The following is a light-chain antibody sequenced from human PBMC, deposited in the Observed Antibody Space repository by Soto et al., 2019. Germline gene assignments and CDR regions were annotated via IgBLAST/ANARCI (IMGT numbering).Light chain of an antibody. CDR3: QTWGTGTYAV. CDR1: SGHSTYA. Sequence: QAVVTQSPSASASLGASVKLTCTLSSGHSTYAIAWHQQQPEKGPRYLMTLNSDGSHSKGDGIPDRFSGSSSGAERFLTISSLQSEDEADDYCQTWGTGTYAVFGGGTQLTVL. CDR2: LNSDGSH. V-gene: IGLV4-69*01. J-gene: IGLJ7*01.